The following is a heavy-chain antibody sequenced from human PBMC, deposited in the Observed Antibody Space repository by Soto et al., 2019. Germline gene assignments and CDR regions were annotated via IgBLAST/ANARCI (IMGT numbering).Heavy chain of an antibody. CDR3: ARDERLYSYDSSGYSSGHGMDV. CDR2: IYYSGST. CDR1: GGSISSYY. Sequence: SEILSLTCTVSGGSISSYYWSWIRQPPGKGLEWIGYIYYSGSTNYNPPLKSRVTISVDTSKNQFSLKLSSVTAADTAVYYCARDERLYSYDSSGYSSGHGMDVWGQGTTVNVSS. J-gene: IGHJ6*02. V-gene: IGHV4-59*01. D-gene: IGHD3-22*01.